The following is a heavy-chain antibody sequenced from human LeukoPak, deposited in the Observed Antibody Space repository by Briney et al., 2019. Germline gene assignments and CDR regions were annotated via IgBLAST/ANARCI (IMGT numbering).Heavy chain of an antibody. CDR3: TRAPHHWGSDL. CDR1: GDSVSSAT. Sequence: SQTLSLTCVLSGDSVSSATWSWIRQSPSRGLEWLGRTYYRSKWYIDYGASVKSRITISPDTSKNQFSLQLNSVTPDDTAVYYCTRAPHHWGSDLWGQGTLVTVSS. J-gene: IGHJ5*02. V-gene: IGHV6-1*01. CDR2: TYYRSKWYI. D-gene: IGHD7-27*01.